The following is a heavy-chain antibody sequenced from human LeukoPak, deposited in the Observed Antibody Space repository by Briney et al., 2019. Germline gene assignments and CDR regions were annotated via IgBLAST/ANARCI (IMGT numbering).Heavy chain of an antibody. V-gene: IGHV1-2*02. D-gene: IGHD3-22*01. CDR2: INPNSGGT. Sequence: ASVKVSCKAAGYTFTGYYMHWVRQAPGQGLEWMGWINPNSGGTIYAQKLQGRVTMTRDTSISTAYMELSRLTSDDTAVYCCAREYDSSGLKAFDIWGQDPIDTVSS. J-gene: IGHJ3*02. CDR3: AREYDSSGLKAFDI. CDR1: GYTFTGYY.